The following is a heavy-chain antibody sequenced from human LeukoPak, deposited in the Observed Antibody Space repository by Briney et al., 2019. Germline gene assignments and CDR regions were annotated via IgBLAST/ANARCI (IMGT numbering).Heavy chain of an antibody. D-gene: IGHD2-15*01. V-gene: IGHV1-24*01. Sequence: SVHVTCKVSGHTRTELSMHWVRQDAGQGLEWMGGLDPEDGETIYAQKFQGRVTMTEHTSTDTAYMELSSLRSEDTAVYYCSGSLHYYYYYYMDVWGKGTTVTVSS. CDR2: LDPEDGET. J-gene: IGHJ6*03. CDR3: SGSLHYYYYYYMDV. CDR1: GHTRTELS.